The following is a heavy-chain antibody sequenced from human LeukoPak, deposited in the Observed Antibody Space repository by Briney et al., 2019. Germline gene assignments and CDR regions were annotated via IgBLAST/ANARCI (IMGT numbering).Heavy chain of an antibody. Sequence: ASVKVSCKASGYTFTSYGISWVRQAPGQGLEWMGWISAYNGNTNYAQKLQGRVTMTTDTSTSTVYMELSSLRSDDTAVYYCARGHTYYYDSSGYYYKNAFDIWGQGTMVTVSS. CDR3: ARGHTYYYDSSGYYYKNAFDI. CDR1: GYTFTSYG. D-gene: IGHD3-22*01. CDR2: ISAYNGNT. J-gene: IGHJ3*02. V-gene: IGHV1-18*01.